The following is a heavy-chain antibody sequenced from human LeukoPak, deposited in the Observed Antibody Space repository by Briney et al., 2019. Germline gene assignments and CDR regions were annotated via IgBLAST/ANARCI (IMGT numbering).Heavy chain of an antibody. J-gene: IGHJ3*02. D-gene: IGHD6-19*01. CDR1: GYTFTSYG. V-gene: IGHV1-18*01. CDR2: ISAYNGNT. Sequence: ASVTVSCKASGYTFTSYGISWVRQAPGQGLEWMGWISAYNGNTNYAQKLQGRVTMTTDTSTSTAYMELRSLRSDDTAVYYCASSIAVAADDAFDIWGQGTMVTVSS. CDR3: ASSIAVAADDAFDI.